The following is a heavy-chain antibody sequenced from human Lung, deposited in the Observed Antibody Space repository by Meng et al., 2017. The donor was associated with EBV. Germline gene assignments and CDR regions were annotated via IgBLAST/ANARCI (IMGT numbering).Heavy chain of an antibody. Sequence: LPLQESGPGLVKPSETLSLTCTVSGGSISSSSYYWGWIRQPPGKGLEWIGSIYYSGSTYYNPSLKSRVTISVDTSKNQFSLKLSSVTAADTAVYYCARRGWLQSVDYWGQGTLVTVSS. J-gene: IGHJ4*02. D-gene: IGHD5-24*01. V-gene: IGHV4-39*01. CDR1: GGSISSSSYY. CDR3: ARRGWLQSVDY. CDR2: IYYSGST.